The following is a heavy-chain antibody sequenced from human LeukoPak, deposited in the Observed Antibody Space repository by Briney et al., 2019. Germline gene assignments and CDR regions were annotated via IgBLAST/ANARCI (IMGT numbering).Heavy chain of an antibody. J-gene: IGHJ4*02. CDR1: GFTFNNYG. CDR3: AKDFVVVPGNVNYFDY. D-gene: IGHD2-21*02. CDR2: IRYDGSNT. Sequence: GGSLRLSCAASGFTFNNYGMHWVRQAPGKGLEWLAFIRYDGSNTYYADSVKGRFTVSRDNSKNTLYVQMKSLRAEDTAVYYCAKDFVVVPGNVNYFDYWGQGTLVTVSS. V-gene: IGHV3-30*02.